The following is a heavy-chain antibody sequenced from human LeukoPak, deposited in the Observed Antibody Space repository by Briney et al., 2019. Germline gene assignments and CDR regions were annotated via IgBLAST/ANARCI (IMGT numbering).Heavy chain of an antibody. CDR3: ARGLVVVPAVSDY. D-gene: IGHD2-2*01. V-gene: IGHV3-30*02. CDR1: GFTFSSYG. CDR2: IRYDGSIK. J-gene: IGHJ4*02. Sequence: GGSLRLSCAASGFTFSSYGMHWVRQAPGKGLEWVAFIRYDGSIKYYADSVQGRFTISRDNSKITLYLQMNSLRVEDTAVYYCARGLVVVPAVSDYWGQGTLVTVSS.